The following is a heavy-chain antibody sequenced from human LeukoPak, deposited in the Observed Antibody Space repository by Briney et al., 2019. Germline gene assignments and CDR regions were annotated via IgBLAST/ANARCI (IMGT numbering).Heavy chain of an antibody. CDR3: ARDLLIYDSSGYYSAGDY. J-gene: IGHJ4*02. CDR1: GFTFSNYA. D-gene: IGHD3-22*01. Sequence: GGSLRLSCAASGFTFSNYAILWVRQAPGKGLEWVAVISYDGSNKYYADSVKGRFTISRDNSKNTLYLQMNSLRAEDTAVYYCARDLLIYDSSGYYSAGDYWGQGTLVTVSS. V-gene: IGHV3-30-3*01. CDR2: ISYDGSNK.